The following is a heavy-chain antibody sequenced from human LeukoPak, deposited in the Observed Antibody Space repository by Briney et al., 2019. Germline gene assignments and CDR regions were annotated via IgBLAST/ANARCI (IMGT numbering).Heavy chain of an antibody. V-gene: IGHV3-7*01. CDR1: GFTFSSHW. CDR3: ARDLSGVTGCTYGRGIDY. J-gene: IGHJ4*02. D-gene: IGHD5-18*01. Sequence: GGSLRLSCAASGFTFSSHWMSWVRQAPGKGLEWVANIKKDGSEKYYVDSVKGRFTISRDNAKTSLYLQMNSLRAEDTAVYYCARDLSGVTGCTYGRGIDYWGQGTLVTVSS. CDR2: IKKDGSEK.